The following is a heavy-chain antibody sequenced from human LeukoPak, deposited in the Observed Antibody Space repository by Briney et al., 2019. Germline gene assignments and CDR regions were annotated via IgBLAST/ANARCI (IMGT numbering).Heavy chain of an antibody. CDR3: ARAPKHTNSWYYFDY. D-gene: IGHD2-2*01. CDR2: IYYSGNT. J-gene: IGHJ4*02. CDR1: GGSISSADYY. V-gene: IGHV4-31*02. Sequence: SETLSLTYTVSGGSISSADYYWSWIRQHPGRGLEWIGYIYYSGNTYYNPSLKSRLTISVDTSKNQFSLKLSSVTAADTAVYYCARAPKHTNSWYYFDYWGQGTLVSVSS.